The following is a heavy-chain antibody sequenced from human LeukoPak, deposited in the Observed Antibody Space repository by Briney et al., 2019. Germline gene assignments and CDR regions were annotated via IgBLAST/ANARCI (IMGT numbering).Heavy chain of an antibody. D-gene: IGHD2-2*02. J-gene: IGHJ4*02. CDR2: ISGSGGST. CDR1: GFTFSSYA. CDR3: AKYAFGIVVVPAAIELDY. Sequence: PGGSLRLSCAASGFTFSSYAMSWVCQAPGKGLEWVSAISGSGGSTYYADSVKGRFTISRDNSKNTLYLQMNSLRAEDTAVYYCAKYAFGIVVVPAAIELDYWGQGTLVTVSS. V-gene: IGHV3-23*01.